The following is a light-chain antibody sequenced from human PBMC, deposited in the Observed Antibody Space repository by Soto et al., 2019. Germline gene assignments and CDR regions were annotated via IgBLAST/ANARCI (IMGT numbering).Light chain of an antibody. CDR2: RNT. Sequence: QSVLTQPPSASGTPGQRVTISCSGSSSNVGSNFVYWYQQLPGTAPRLLIYRNTQLPSGVPDLFAASKSVTSASLAISGLRSEDEADYHCAAWDDSLSGPLFGGVTKLTVL. J-gene: IGLJ2*01. CDR3: AAWDDSLSGPL. CDR1: SSNVGSNF. V-gene: IGLV1-47*01.